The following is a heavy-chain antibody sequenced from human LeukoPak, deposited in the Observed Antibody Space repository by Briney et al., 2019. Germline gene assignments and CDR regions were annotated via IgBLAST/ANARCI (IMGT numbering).Heavy chain of an antibody. J-gene: IGHJ4*02. Sequence: ASVKVSCKASGYTFTGYYMHWVRQAPGQGLEWMGWINPNREDTHYAQKFQGRVTMTRDTSISTAYMELRGLRSDDTAVYYCARVRRDGYNSPDYWGQGTLVTVTS. CDR2: INPNREDT. V-gene: IGHV1-2*02. D-gene: IGHD5-24*01. CDR1: GYTFTGYY. CDR3: ARVRRDGYNSPDY.